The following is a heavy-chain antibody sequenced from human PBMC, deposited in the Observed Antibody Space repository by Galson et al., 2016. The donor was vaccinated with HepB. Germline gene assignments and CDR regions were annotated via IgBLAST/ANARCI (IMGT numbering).Heavy chain of an antibody. CDR2: IYPSRGDA. V-gene: IGHV1-46*01. Sequence: SVKVSCKASGYTFTSYYMHWVRQAPGQGLEWMGIIYPSRGDANYAQNFQGRVTMTRDTSTSTVYMELSSRRAEDTAVYYCTREIEGGDGDDGGQGTLVTVSA. D-gene: IGHD3-10*01. J-gene: IGHJ4*02. CDR3: TREIEGGDGDD. CDR1: GYTFTSYY.